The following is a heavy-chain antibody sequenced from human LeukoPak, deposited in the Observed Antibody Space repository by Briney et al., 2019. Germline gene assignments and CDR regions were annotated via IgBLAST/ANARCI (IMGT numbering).Heavy chain of an antibody. CDR3: AKDQGITMVRGSFDY. CDR2: ISSSSSYI. Sequence: GGSLRLSCAASGFTFSSYSMNWVRQAPGKGLEWVSSISSSSSYIYYADSVKGRFTISRDNSKNTLYLQMNSLRAEDTAVYYCAKDQGITMVRGSFDYWGQGTLVTVSS. J-gene: IGHJ4*02. CDR1: GFTFSSYS. D-gene: IGHD3-10*01. V-gene: IGHV3-21*01.